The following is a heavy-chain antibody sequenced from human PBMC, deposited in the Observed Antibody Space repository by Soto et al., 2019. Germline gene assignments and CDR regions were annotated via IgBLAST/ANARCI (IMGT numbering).Heavy chain of an antibody. CDR3: ASVVTAISYNWFDP. D-gene: IGHD2-21*02. J-gene: IGHJ5*02. CDR1: GGSFSGYY. V-gene: IGHV4-34*01. Sequence: SETLSLTCAVYGGSFSGYYWSWIRQPPGKGLEWIGEINHSGSTNYNPSLKSRVTISVDTSKNQFSLKLTSVTAADTAVYYCASVVTAISYNWFDPWGQGTRVTVSS. CDR2: INHSGST.